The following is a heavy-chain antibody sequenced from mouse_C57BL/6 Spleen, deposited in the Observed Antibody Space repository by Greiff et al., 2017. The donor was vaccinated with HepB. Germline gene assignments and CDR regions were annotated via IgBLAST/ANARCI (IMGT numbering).Heavy chain of an antibody. D-gene: IGHD2-4*01. Sequence: QVQLQQPGAELVKPGASVKLSCKASGYTFTSYWMQWVKQRPGQGLEWIGEIDPSDSYTNYNQKFKGKATLTVDTSSSTAYMQLSSLTSEDSAVYYCARGRDYDGGTWFAYWGQGTLVTVSA. V-gene: IGHV1-50*01. J-gene: IGHJ3*01. CDR1: GYTFTSYW. CDR2: IDPSDSYT. CDR3: ARGRDYDGGTWFAY.